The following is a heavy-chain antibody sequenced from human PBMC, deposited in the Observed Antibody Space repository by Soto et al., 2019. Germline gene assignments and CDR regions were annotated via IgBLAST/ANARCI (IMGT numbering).Heavy chain of an antibody. V-gene: IGHV4-34*01. Sequence: QVQLQQWGAGLLKPSETLSLTCAVYGGSFSGYYWSWIRQPPGKGLEWIGEINHSGSTNYNPSLKSRVTISVDTSKNQFSLKLSSVTAADTAVYYCARTAIAYCGGDCYLSYYYYYGMDVWDQGTTVTVSS. CDR3: ARTAIAYCGGDCYLSYYYYYGMDV. J-gene: IGHJ6*02. CDR2: INHSGST. CDR1: GGSFSGYY. D-gene: IGHD2-21*02.